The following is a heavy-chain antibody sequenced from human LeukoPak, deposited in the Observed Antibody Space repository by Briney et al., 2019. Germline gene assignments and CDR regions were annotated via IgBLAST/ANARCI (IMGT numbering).Heavy chain of an antibody. Sequence: GGSLRLSCAASGFTFSSHSMNWVRQAPGKGLEWVSYISGSSTTIDYADSAKGRFIISRDNAKKSLYLQMNNLRAEDTAVYYCARDQDWAFDYWGQGILVTVSS. CDR2: ISGSSTTI. CDR3: ARDQDWAFDY. J-gene: IGHJ4*02. V-gene: IGHV3-48*01. D-gene: IGHD3/OR15-3a*01. CDR1: GFTFSSHS.